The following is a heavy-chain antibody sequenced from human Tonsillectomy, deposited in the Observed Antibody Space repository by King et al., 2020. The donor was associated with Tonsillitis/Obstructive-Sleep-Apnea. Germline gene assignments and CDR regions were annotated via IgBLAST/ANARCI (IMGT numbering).Heavy chain of an antibody. J-gene: IGHJ4*02. V-gene: IGHV3-30*04. CDR2: ISYDGSNK. D-gene: IGHD3-22*01. CDR3: ARGVYYYDSSGYYSFDY. CDR1: GFTFSSYA. Sequence: VQLVQSGGGVVQPGRSLRLSCAASGFTFSSYAMHWVRQAPGKGLEWVAVISYDGSNKYYADSVKGRFTISRDNSKKTLYLQMNSLRAEDTAVYYCARGVYYYDSSGYYSFDYWGQGTLVTVSS.